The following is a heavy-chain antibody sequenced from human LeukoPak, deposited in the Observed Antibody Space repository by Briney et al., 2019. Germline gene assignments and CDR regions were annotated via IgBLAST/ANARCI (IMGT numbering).Heavy chain of an antibody. D-gene: IGHD1-1*01. Sequence: GGSLRLSCAASGFTFSSYAMSWVRQAPGKGLEWVSTISGSGGTTYYADSVRGRFTISRDNSKNVLYPQVNSLRAEDTAVYSCAKDLDSYPYYFDYWGQGTLVTVSS. CDR3: AKDLDSYPYYFDY. CDR1: GFTFSSYA. J-gene: IGHJ4*02. CDR2: ISGSGGTT. V-gene: IGHV3-23*01.